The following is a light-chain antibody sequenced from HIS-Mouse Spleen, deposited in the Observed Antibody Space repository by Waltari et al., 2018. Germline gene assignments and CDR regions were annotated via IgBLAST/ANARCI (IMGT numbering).Light chain of an antibody. CDR3: SSYAGSNIVV. CDR2: EVS. Sequence: QSALTQPPSASGSPGQSVTISCPGTSSDVGGYNYVSWYQQHPGKAPKLMIYEVSKRPSGVPDRFSGSKSGNTASLTVSGLQAEDEADYYCSSYAGSNIVVFGGGTKLTVL. V-gene: IGLV2-8*01. CDR1: SSDVGGYNY. J-gene: IGLJ2*01.